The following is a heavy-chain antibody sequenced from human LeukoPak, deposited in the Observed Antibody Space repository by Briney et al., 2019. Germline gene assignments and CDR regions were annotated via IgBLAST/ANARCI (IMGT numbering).Heavy chain of an antibody. CDR1: GFTFSSYG. V-gene: IGHV3-33*01. CDR3: ASTSGWYEPIDY. D-gene: IGHD6-19*01. J-gene: IGHJ4*02. Sequence: GRSLRLSCAASGFTFSSYGMHWVRQAPGKGLEWVAVIWYDGSNKYYADSVKGRFTISRDYSKNTLYLQMNSLRAEDTAVYYCASTSGWYEPIDYWGQGTLVTVSS. CDR2: IWYDGSNK.